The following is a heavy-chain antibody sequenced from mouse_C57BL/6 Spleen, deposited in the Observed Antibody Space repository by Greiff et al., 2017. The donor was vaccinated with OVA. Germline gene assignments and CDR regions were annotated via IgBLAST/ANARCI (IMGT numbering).Heavy chain of an antibody. CDR3: ARDGAQATSWFAY. CDR2: ISDGGSYT. J-gene: IGHJ3*01. V-gene: IGHV5-4*01. D-gene: IGHD3-2*02. CDR1: GFTFSSYA. Sequence: EVMLVESGGGLVKPGGSLKLSCAASGFTFSSYAMPWFRQTPEQRLEWVATISDGGSYTYYPDNVKGRFTISRDNAKNNLYLQMSHLKSEDTAMYYCARDGAQATSWFAYWGQGTLVTVSA.